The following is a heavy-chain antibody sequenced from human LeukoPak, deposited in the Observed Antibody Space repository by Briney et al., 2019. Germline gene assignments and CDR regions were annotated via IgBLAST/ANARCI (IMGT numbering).Heavy chain of an antibody. CDR1: GASISSSGSY. Sequence: PSETLSLTCTVSGASISSSGSYWAWIRQPPGKGLEWIANIYYNGDTYYKPSLKSRVTIYIDTSKNQFSLNLNSVTAADTAVYYCGRDNWGSVDYWGQGTLVTVSS. V-gene: IGHV4-39*07. CDR3: GRDNWGSVDY. CDR2: IYYNGDT. J-gene: IGHJ4*02. D-gene: IGHD7-27*01.